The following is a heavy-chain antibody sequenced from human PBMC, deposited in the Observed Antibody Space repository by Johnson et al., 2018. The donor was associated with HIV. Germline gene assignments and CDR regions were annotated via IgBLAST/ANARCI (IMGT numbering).Heavy chain of an antibody. D-gene: IGHD6-6*01. V-gene: IGHV3-30*02. J-gene: IGHJ3*02. CDR1: GFTFRSYG. CDR2: IRYEGSNK. CDR3: ARDYDLAARPVAFDI. Sequence: VQLVASGEGVVQPGGSLRLSCAVSGFTFRSYGMHWVRQAPGKGLEWVAIIRYEGSNKYYADPVRGRFTISRDNSKNTLYLQMSSLRAEDTAVYYCARDYDLAARPVAFDIWGQGTMVTVSS.